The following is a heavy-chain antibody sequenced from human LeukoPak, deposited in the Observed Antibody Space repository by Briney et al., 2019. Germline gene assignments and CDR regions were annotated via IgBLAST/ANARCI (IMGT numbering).Heavy chain of an antibody. J-gene: IGHJ6*03. Sequence: SETLSLTCTVSGGSISSYYGNWIRQPAGKGLEWIGRIYSSGNTNYNPSLKSRVSMSVDTSKNQFSLKLSSVTAADTAVYYCARDQGEDSGTYFRYYYYYYLDVWGKGTTVTVSS. D-gene: IGHD1-26*01. V-gene: IGHV4-4*07. CDR2: IYSSGNT. CDR3: ARDQGEDSGTYFRYYYYYYLDV. CDR1: GGSISSYY.